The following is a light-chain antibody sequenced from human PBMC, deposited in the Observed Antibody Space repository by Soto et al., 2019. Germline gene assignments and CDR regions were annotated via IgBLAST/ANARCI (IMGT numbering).Light chain of an antibody. CDR1: QSISSY. Sequence: DIQMTQSPSSLSASVGDRVTITCRASQSISSYLNWYQQKPGKAPKLLIYAASSLQSGVPSRFSGSGSGRDFTLTISSLQPDDFATYYCQQSYSTPLTFGGGTKVEIK. CDR3: QQSYSTPLT. V-gene: IGKV1-39*01. J-gene: IGKJ4*01. CDR2: AAS.